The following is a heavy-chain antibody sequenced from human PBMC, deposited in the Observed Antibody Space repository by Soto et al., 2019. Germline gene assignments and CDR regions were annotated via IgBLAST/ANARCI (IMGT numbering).Heavy chain of an antibody. J-gene: IGHJ4*02. CDR1: GYTLTELS. V-gene: IGHV1-24*01. CDR2: FDPEDGET. D-gene: IGHD3-10*01. CDR3: ATGTLILYGSGSYYPH. Sequence: ASVKVSCKASGYTLTELSMHWVRQAPGKGLEWMGGFDPEDGETIYAQKFQGRVTMTEDTSTDTAYMELSSLRSEDTAVYYCATGTLILYGSGSYYPHWGQGTLVTVSS.